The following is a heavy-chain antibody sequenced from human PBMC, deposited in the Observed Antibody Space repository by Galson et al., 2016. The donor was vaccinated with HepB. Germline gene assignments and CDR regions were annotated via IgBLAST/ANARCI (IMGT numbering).Heavy chain of an antibody. CDR3: ARDPRKIRYQLLEIYYYYDAMDV. CDR1: GYTFTTYG. D-gene: IGHD2-2*01. J-gene: IGHJ6*02. CDR2: ISAYNGNT. V-gene: IGHV1-18*01. Sequence: QSGAEVKKPGASVKVSCKASGYTFTTYGISWVRQAPGQGLEWMGWISAYNGNTNYAQKLQGRVTMTTDTSTSTAYMELRSLRSDDTAVYYCARDPRKIRYQLLEIYYYYDAMDVWGQGTTVTVSS.